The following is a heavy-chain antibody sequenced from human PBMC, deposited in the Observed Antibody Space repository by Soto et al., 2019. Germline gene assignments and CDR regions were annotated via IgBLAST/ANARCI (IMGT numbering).Heavy chain of an antibody. CDR2: IYSGGST. Sequence: SGGSLRLSCAASGFTVSSNYMSWVRQAPGKGLEWVSVIYSGGSTYYADSVKGRFTISRDNSKNTLYLQMNSLRAEDTAVYYCAREGAYLGFDPWGQGTLVTVSS. J-gene: IGHJ5*02. V-gene: IGHV3-53*01. CDR1: GFTVSSNY. CDR3: AREGAYLGFDP. D-gene: IGHD2-21*01.